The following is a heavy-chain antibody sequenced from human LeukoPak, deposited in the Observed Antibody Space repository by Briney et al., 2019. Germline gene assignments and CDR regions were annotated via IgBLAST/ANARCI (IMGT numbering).Heavy chain of an antibody. CDR1: GFTFSSYT. J-gene: IGHJ4*02. Sequence: GGSLRLCYASSGFTFSSYTQRWLRQAPGKGLEWVSAISGSGGSTYYADSVKGRFTISRDNSKNTLYLQMNSLRAEDTAVYYCERRSIAAPALVYWGRGTLVTVSS. D-gene: IGHD6-13*01. CDR3: ERRSIAAPALVY. V-gene: IGHV3-23*01. CDR2: ISGSGGST.